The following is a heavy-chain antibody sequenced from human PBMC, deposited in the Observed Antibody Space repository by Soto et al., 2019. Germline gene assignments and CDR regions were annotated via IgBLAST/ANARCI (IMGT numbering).Heavy chain of an antibody. Sequence: QVQLVQSGAEVKKPGSSVKVSCRASGGTFSSYAISWVRQAPGQGLEWMGGIIPIFGTANHAKKFHGRVTITADESTSTDYMELSSPRSEDTAVYYCSREGREMATTNFEYWGQGTLVTVFS. J-gene: IGHJ4*02. CDR1: GGTFSSYA. CDR3: SREGREMATTNFEY. CDR2: IIPIFGTA. V-gene: IGHV1-69*12. D-gene: IGHD5-12*01.